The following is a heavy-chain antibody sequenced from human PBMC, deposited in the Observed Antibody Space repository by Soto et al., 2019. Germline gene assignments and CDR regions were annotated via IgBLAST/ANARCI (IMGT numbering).Heavy chain of an antibody. D-gene: IGHD6-19*01. CDR3: AGAGGFYSSGWYYYFDY. V-gene: IGHV4-39*01. CDR2: IYYSGST. Sequence: SETLSLTCTVSGGSISSSSYYWGWIRQPPGKGLEWIGSIYYSGSTYYNPSLKSRVTISVDTSKNQFSLKLSSVPAADTAVYYCAGAGGFYSSGWYYYFDYWGQGTLVTVSS. CDR1: GGSISSSSYY. J-gene: IGHJ4*02.